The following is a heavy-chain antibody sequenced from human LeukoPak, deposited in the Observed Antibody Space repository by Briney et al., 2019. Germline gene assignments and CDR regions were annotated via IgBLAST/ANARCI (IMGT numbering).Heavy chain of an antibody. CDR1: GFTFSSYA. D-gene: IGHD6-13*01. J-gene: IGHJ4*02. CDR3: ARLAAADYFDY. Sequence: GGSLRLSCAASGFTFSSYAMHWIRQAPGKGLEWVAVISYDGSNKYYADSVKGRFTISRDNSKNTLYLQMNSLRAEDTAVYYCARLAAADYFDYWGQGTLVTVSS. CDR2: ISYDGSNK. V-gene: IGHV3-30-3*01.